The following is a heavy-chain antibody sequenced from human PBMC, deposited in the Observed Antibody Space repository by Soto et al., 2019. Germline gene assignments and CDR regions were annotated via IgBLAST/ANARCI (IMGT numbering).Heavy chain of an antibody. CDR1: GGSISSYY. V-gene: IGHV4-59*01. CDR3: ARVWGGAFDF. J-gene: IGHJ3*01. Sequence: QVQLRESGPGLVKPSETLSLTCTVSGGSISSYYWSWIRQPPGKGLEWIGYIYYSGSTKYNPSLKSRVTLSVDTSKNRFSLRLSSVTAADTAVYYCARVWGGAFDFWGQGTMVTVSS. CDR2: IYYSGST. D-gene: IGHD3-10*01.